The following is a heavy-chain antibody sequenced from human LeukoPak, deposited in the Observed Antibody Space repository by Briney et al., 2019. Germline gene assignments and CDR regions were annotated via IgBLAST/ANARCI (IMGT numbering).Heavy chain of an antibody. J-gene: IGHJ6*03. Sequence: SCKASGYTFTGYYMHWVRQAPGKGLEEVAVISYDGSNKYYADSVKGRFTISRDNSKNTLYLQMNSLRAEDTAVYYCANGYCTNGVCYPYYYYYMDVWGKGTTVTVSS. V-gene: IGHV3-30*18. D-gene: IGHD2-8*01. CDR1: GYTFTGYY. CDR3: ANGYCTNGVCYPYYYYYMDV. CDR2: ISYDGSNK.